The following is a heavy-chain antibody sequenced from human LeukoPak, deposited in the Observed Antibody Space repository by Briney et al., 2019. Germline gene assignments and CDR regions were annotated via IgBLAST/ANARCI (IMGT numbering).Heavy chain of an antibody. CDR1: GGSFSGYY. CDR2: INHSGST. CDR3: ARRFLEWSPDDY. Sequence: SETLSLTCAVYGGSFSGYYWSWIRQPPGKGLEWIGEINHSGSTNYNPSLKSRVTISVDTSKNQFSLKLSSVTAADTAVYYCARRFLEWSPDDYWRQGTLVTVSS. J-gene: IGHJ4*02. D-gene: IGHD3-3*01. V-gene: IGHV4-34*01.